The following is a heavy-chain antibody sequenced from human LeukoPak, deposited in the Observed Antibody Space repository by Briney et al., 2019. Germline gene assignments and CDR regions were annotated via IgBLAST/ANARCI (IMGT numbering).Heavy chain of an antibody. J-gene: IGHJ4*02. CDR1: GSTVSNSY. CDR2: IYSGGST. D-gene: IGHD2-2*01. CDR3: AREGSSSTTPFRYYFDY. V-gene: IGHV3-53*01. Sequence: GGSLRLSCAASGSTVSNSYMSWVRQAPGKGLEWVSVIYSGGSTYYADSVKGRFTISRDNSKNTLYLQMNSLRAEDTAVYYCAREGSSSTTPFRYYFDYWGQGTLVTVSS.